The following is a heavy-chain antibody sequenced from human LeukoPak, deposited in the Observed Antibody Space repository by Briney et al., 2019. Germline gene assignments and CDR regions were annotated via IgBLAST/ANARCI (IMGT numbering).Heavy chain of an antibody. Sequence: PSETLSLTCAVYGGSFSSYYWSWIRQPPGKGLEWIGEINHSGSTNYNPSLKSRVTISVDTSKNQFSLKLSSVTAADTAVYYCARGTVRLRKSGSFDYWGQGTLVTVSS. CDR3: ARGTVRLRKSGSFDY. J-gene: IGHJ4*02. V-gene: IGHV4-34*01. CDR2: INHSGST. D-gene: IGHD5-12*01. CDR1: GGSFSSYY.